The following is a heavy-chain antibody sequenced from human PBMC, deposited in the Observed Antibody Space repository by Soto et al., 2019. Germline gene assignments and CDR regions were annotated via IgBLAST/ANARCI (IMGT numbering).Heavy chain of an antibody. J-gene: IGHJ4*02. CDR1: GGSISSGDYY. CDR2: IYYSGST. V-gene: IGHV4-30-4*01. CDR3: ARVHDSSGYYVY. Sequence: QVQLQESGPGLVKPSQTLSLTCTVSGGSISSGDYYWSWIRQPPGKGLEWIGYIYYSGSTYYNPSLKSPXXLXVXXSKNQFSLTLRSVTAADTAVYYCARVHDSSGYYVYWGQGTLVTVSS. D-gene: IGHD3-22*01.